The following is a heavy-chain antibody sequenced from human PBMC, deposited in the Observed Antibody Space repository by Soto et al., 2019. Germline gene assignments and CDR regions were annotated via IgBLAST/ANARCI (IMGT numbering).Heavy chain of an antibody. J-gene: IGHJ6*02. Sequence: PXGTLSLIFAVYGGSFSGYYWSWIRQPPGKGLEWIGEINHSGSTNYNPSLKSRVTISVDTSKNQFSLKLSSVTAADTAVYYCARTGMAPYYYGMDVWGQGTTVTVSS. V-gene: IGHV4-34*01. CDR3: ARTGMAPYYYGMDV. D-gene: IGHD5-12*01. CDR1: GGSFSGYY. CDR2: INHSGST.